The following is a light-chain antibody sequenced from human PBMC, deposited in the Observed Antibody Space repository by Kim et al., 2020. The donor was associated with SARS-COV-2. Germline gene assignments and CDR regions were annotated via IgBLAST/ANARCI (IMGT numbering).Light chain of an antibody. Sequence: EIVLTQSPGTLSLSPGERATLSCRASQTVSSSYLAWYQQKPGQAPRLLIYSASSRATGIPDRFSGSGSGTDFTLTISSLEPEDFAVYYCQQYGSSRWTFGQGTKVDIK. CDR3: QQYGSSRWT. J-gene: IGKJ1*01. CDR2: SAS. V-gene: IGKV3-20*01. CDR1: QTVSSSY.